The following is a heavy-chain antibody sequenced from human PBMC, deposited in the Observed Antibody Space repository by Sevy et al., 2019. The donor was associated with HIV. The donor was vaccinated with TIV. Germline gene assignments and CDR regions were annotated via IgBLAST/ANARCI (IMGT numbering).Heavy chain of an antibody. CDR3: ARARSHYDYGDYYFDY. CDR1: GGTFSSYA. CDR2: IIPIFGTA. D-gene: IGHD4-17*01. Sequence: ASVKVSCKASGGTFSSYAISWVRQAPGQGLEWMGGIIPIFGTANYAQKFQGRVTITADKSTSTDYMELSSLRSEDTAVYYCARARSHYDYGDYYFDYWGQGTLVTVSS. J-gene: IGHJ4*02. V-gene: IGHV1-69*06.